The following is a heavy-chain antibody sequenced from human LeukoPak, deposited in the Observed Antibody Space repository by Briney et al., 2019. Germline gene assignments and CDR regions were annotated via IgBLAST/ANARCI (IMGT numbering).Heavy chain of an antibody. J-gene: IGHJ5*02. CDR3: ASLWVRPGVGWFDP. CDR1: GFSFSSYN. D-gene: IGHD3-10*01. V-gene: IGHV3-48*04. CDR2: ISSSNNTM. Sequence: GGSLRLSCAASGFSFSSYNMNWVRQAPGKGLEWVSYISSSNNTMYYADSVKGRFTISRDNAKNSLYLQMNSLRTEDTAVYYCASLWVRPGVGWFDPWGQGTLVTVSS.